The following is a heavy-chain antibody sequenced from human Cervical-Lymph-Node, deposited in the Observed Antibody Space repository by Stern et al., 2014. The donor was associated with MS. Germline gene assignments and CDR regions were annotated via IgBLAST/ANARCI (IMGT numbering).Heavy chain of an antibody. D-gene: IGHD3-16*02. CDR3: ATGWGSHLGELSLLSF. V-gene: IGHV1-24*01. CDR1: EYTLTELS. Sequence: VQLLESGAEVKKPGASVKVSCKVSEYTLTELSMYWVRQAPGKGLEWMGGFDPEDGETVYAQNCQGRVTMTEDTSTDTAYMELSSLRSEDTAVYYCATGWGSHLGELSLLSFWGQGTLVTVSS. J-gene: IGHJ4*02. CDR2: FDPEDGET.